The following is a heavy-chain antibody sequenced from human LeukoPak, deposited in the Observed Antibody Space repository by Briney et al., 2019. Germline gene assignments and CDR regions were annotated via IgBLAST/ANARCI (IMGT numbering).Heavy chain of an antibody. Sequence: GGSLRLSCVGSGFTFSSYAMHWVRQAPGKGLEWVAVISYDGSNKYYADSVKGRFTISRDNSKNTLYLQMNRLRAEDTTVYHCAREPRITMNTAAFDIWAKGQWSPSLQ. CDR3: AREPRITMNTAAFDI. D-gene: IGHD3-22*01. CDR2: ISYDGSNK. J-gene: IGHJ3*02. CDR1: GFTFSSYA. V-gene: IGHV3-30-3*01.